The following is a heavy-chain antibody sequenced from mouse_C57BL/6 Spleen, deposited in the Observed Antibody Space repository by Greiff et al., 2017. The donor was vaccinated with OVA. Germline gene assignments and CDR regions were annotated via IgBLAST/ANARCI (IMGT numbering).Heavy chain of an antibody. CDR3: ARPRYCGSGQGYFDV. Sequence: EVQRVESGGDLVKPGGSLKLSCAASGFTFSSYGMSWVRQTPDKRLEWVATISSGGSYTYYPDSVKGRFTISRDNANNTLYLQMTRLKSEETAMYYGARPRYCGSGQGYFDVWGTGTTVTVAS. CDR1: GFTFSSYG. V-gene: IGHV5-6*01. CDR2: ISSGGSYT. D-gene: IGHD1-1*01. J-gene: IGHJ1*03.